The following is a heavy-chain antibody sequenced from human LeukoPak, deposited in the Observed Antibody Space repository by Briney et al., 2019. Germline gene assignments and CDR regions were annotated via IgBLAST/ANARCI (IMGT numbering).Heavy chain of an antibody. D-gene: IGHD6-19*01. CDR3: ARDEDSSGWHGPEYFQH. CDR2: IYTSGST. CDR1: GGSISGYY. J-gene: IGHJ1*01. V-gene: IGHV4-4*07. Sequence: SETLSLTCTVSGGSISGYYWSWLRQPAGKGLEWIGRIYTSGSTNYNPSLKSRVTISVDTSKNQFPLKLSSVTAADTAVYYCARDEDSSGWHGPEYFQHWGQGTLVTVSS.